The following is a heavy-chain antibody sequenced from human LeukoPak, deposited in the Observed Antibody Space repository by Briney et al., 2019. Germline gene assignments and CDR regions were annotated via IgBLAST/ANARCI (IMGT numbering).Heavy chain of an antibody. Sequence: SETLSLTCTVSGGSISSSSYYWGWIRQPPGKGLGWLWSIYYSGSTYYNPYIKSRVTISVDTSKNKFYLKLSSVTDADTAVYYCATRYSSSWYQFDCWGQGTLVTVSS. CDR1: GGSISSSSYY. CDR3: ATRYSSSWYQFDC. V-gene: IGHV4-39*07. J-gene: IGHJ4*02. CDR2: IYYSGST. D-gene: IGHD6-13*01.